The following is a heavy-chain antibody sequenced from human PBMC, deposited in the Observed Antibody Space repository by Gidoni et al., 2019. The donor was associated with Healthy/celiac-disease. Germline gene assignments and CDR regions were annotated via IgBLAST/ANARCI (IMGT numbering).Heavy chain of an antibody. V-gene: IGHV4-34*01. CDR2: INHSGST. CDR3: ARGRKKWFGGFDP. Sequence: QVQLQQWGAGLLKPSETLSLTCAVYVGSFSGYYWSWIRQPPGKGLEWIGEINHSGSTNYNPSLKSRVTISVDTSKNQFSLKLSSVTAADTAVYYCARGRKKWFGGFDPWGQGTLVTVSS. D-gene: IGHD3-10*01. J-gene: IGHJ5*02. CDR1: VGSFSGYY.